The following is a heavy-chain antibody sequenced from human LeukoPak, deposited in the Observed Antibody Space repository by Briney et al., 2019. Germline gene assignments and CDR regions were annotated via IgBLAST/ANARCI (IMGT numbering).Heavy chain of an antibody. CDR1: GFTLNNYW. CDR2: INSDGSIT. V-gene: IGHV3-74*01. D-gene: IGHD6-19*01. CDR3: ARDGSSDWYGAQFDY. J-gene: IGHJ4*02. Sequence: GGSLRLSCAASGFTLNNYWMHWVRQAPGKGLVWVSRINSDGSITTYADSVKGRFTISRDNAKNTLYLRMNSLRAEDTAVYYCARDGSSDWYGAQFDYWGQGTLVTVSS.